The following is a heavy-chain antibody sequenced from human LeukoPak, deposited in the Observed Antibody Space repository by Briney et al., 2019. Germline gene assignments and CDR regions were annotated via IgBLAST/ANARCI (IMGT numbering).Heavy chain of an antibody. D-gene: IGHD7-27*01. Sequence: GGSLRLSRAASGFTFSTYGMHWVRQAPGKGLEWVAVISHDGNNKYYVDSVKGRFTISRDNSKNTLYLQMNSLRAEDTAVYYCARDWGNWGYGWYFDHWGQGTLVTVSS. CDR3: ARDWGNWGYGWYFDH. V-gene: IGHV3-30*03. CDR1: GFTFSTYG. J-gene: IGHJ4*02. CDR2: ISHDGNNK.